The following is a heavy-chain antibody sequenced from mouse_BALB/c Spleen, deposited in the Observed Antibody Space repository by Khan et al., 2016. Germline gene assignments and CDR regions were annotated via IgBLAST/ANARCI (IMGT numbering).Heavy chain of an antibody. CDR1: GYTSANYW. Sequence: QVQLQQSGAELARPGASVRLSCKASGYTSANYWMQWVKQRPGQGLEWIGSIYPGDGDTRYRQKFKDKATLTADKSSSSAYMHLRSVASEDSAVYYSADPLFVYWGQGTLVTVSA. CDR2: IYPGDGDT. V-gene: IGHV1-87*01. J-gene: IGHJ3*01. CDR3: ADPLFVY.